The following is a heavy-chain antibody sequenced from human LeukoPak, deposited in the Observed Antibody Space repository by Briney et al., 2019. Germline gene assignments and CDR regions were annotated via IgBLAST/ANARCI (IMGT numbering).Heavy chain of an antibody. CDR3: ARAMPTFDY. CDR1: GYTFTGFY. Sequence: ASVKVSCKASGYTFTGFYIHWVRQAPGRGLEWMGWLSAYNGNTNYAQKLQGRVTMTTDTSTSTAYMELRSLRSDDTAVYYCARAMPTFDYWGQGTLVTVSS. CDR2: LSAYNGNT. V-gene: IGHV1-18*01. J-gene: IGHJ4*02. D-gene: IGHD2-2*01.